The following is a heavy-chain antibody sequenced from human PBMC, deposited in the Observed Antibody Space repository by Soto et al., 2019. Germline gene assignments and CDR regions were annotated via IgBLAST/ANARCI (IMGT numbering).Heavy chain of an antibody. J-gene: IGHJ4*02. V-gene: IGHV3-33*01. Sequence: QVQLVESGGGVVQPGRSLRLSCAASGFTFNSYGMHWVRQAPGKGLEWMAVIWYDGSNKYYGDSVKGRFTISRDNSKNTLYLQMNSLRAEDTAVYYCARDRPNSGFDYWGQGTLVTVSS. CDR3: ARDRPNSGFDY. CDR1: GFTFNSYG. D-gene: IGHD7-27*01. CDR2: IWYDGSNK.